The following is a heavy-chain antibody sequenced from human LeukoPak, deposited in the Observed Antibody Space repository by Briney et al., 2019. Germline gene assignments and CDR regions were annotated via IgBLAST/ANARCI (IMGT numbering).Heavy chain of an antibody. J-gene: IGHJ4*02. Sequence: SQTLSLTCTVSGGSISSGDYYWSWIRQYPGKGLEWIGYIYYSGDTYYNSSLKSRVTISVDTSKNQFSLKLSSVTAADTAVYYCARAPRDTNSWYYFDYWGQGTLVSVSS. CDR1: GGSISSGDYY. CDR2: IYYSGDT. D-gene: IGHD5-18*01. CDR3: ARAPRDTNSWYYFDY. V-gene: IGHV4-31*02.